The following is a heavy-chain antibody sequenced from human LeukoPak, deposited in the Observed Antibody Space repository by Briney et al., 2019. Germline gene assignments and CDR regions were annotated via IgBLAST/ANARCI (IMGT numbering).Heavy chain of an antibody. CDR1: GFTFSSYA. V-gene: IGHV3-23*01. J-gene: IGHJ3*02. CDR3: AKLILSIAVAGTGAFDI. Sequence: PGGSLRLSCAASGFTFSSYAMSWVRQAPGKGLEWVSAISGSGGSTYYADSVKGRFTISRDNSKNTLYLQMNSLRAEDTAVYYCAKLILSIAVAGTGAFDIWGQGTMVTVSS. D-gene: IGHD6-19*01. CDR2: ISGSGGST.